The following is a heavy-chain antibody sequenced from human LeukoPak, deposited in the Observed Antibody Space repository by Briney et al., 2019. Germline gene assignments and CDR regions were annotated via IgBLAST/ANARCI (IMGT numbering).Heavy chain of an antibody. D-gene: IGHD2-2*01. CDR3: ARGKGYCSSTSCYRYYYYYYGMDV. V-gene: IGHV1-8*01. Sequence: PGASVKVSCKASGYTFTSYDINWVRQATGQGLEWMGWMNPNSGNTGYAQKFQGRVTMTRNTSISTAYMELSSLRSEDTAVYYCARGKGYCSSTSCYRYYYYYYGMDVWGQGTTVTVSS. CDR1: GYTFTSYD. J-gene: IGHJ6*02. CDR2: MNPNSGNT.